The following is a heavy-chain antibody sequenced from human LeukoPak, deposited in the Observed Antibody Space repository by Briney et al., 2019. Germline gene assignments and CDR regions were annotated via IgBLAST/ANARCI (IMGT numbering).Heavy chain of an antibody. D-gene: IGHD3-10*02. CDR3: ASLAHGRGVTGLPYYYYYMDV. CDR1: GDSISSSTYY. CDR2: IFYTGGT. J-gene: IGHJ6*03. V-gene: IGHV4-39*07. Sequence: SETLSLTCTVSGDSISSSTYYWGWIRQPPGKGLEWVGSIFYTGGTYYNPSLKSRVTISVDTSKNQFSLKLTPLTAPAPAAPYRASLAHGRGVTGLPYYYYYMDVWGEGTTVTVSS.